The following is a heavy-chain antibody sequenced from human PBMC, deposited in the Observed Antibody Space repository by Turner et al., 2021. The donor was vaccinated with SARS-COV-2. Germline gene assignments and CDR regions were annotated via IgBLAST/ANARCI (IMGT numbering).Heavy chain of an antibody. CDR3: TRELGYCSDGSCRFEYDY. CDR1: GSSISGSY. Sequence: QVQLQESGPGLVKPSATMSLTRTVAGSSISGSYWSWVRQPPGKGLEWIGYIHLSGTTNYNPTLRSRVTISLDTSKGQFSLHLRSVTAADTAVYYCTRELGYCSDGSCRFEYDYWGQGTLVTVSS. D-gene: IGHD2-15*01. CDR2: IHLSGTT. J-gene: IGHJ4*02. V-gene: IGHV4-59*01.